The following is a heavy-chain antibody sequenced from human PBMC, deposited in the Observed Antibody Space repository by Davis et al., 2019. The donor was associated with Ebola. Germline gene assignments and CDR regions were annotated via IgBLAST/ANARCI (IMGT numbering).Heavy chain of an antibody. V-gene: IGHV4-39*01. D-gene: IGHD6-19*01. CDR2: IYYSGST. CDR3: ARRSMWLVQGEPFDY. J-gene: IGHJ4*02. Sequence: MPGGSLRLSCTVSGGSISSSSYYWGWIRQPPGKGLEWIGSIYYSGSTYYNPSLKSRVTISVDTSKNQFSLKLSSVTAADTAVYYCARRSMWLVQGEPFDYWGQGTLVTVSS. CDR1: GGSISSSSYY.